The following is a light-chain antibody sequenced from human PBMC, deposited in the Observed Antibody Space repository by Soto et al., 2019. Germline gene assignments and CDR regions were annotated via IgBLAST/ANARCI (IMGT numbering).Light chain of an antibody. J-gene: IGKJ4*01. Sequence: IVMTQSPASLSVSPGERATLSCRASQSVSSNLAWHQQKPGQAPRLLIYAASTRATGIPARFSGSGSGTEFTLTISSLQSEEFAVYYCQQYNNWPLTFGGGTKVEIK. CDR1: QSVSSN. CDR2: AAS. V-gene: IGKV3-15*01. CDR3: QQYNNWPLT.